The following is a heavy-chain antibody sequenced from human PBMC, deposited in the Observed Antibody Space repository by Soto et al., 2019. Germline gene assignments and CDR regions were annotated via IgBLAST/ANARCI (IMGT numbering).Heavy chain of an antibody. V-gene: IGHV1-3*01. CDR2: INAGNGNT. CDR1: GYTFTSYA. J-gene: IGHJ4*02. D-gene: IGHD3-22*01. CDR3: ARSRYYDSSGYYAFDY. Sequence: ASVQVSCKASGYTFTSYAMHWVRQAPGQRLEWMGWINAGNGNTKYSQKFQGRVTITRDTSASTAYMELSSLRSEDTAVYYCARSRYYDSSGYYAFDYWGQGTLVTVSS.